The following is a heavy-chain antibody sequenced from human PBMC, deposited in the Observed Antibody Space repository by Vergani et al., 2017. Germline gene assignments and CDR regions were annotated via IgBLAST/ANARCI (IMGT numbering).Heavy chain of an antibody. Sequence: QVQLVESGGGVVQRGGSLRLYCETSGFTLSNYDMQWIRQGPGKGLEFVAFIQFDGSNQYYADSVKGRFTLSRDFSKNTLYPQMNSLSTDDTATYYCAKHFRGWGIDYWGQGTQVIVSS. J-gene: IGHJ4*02. CDR3: AKHFRGWGIDY. CDR1: GFTLSNYD. V-gene: IGHV3-30*02. CDR2: IQFDGSNQ. D-gene: IGHD3-16*01.